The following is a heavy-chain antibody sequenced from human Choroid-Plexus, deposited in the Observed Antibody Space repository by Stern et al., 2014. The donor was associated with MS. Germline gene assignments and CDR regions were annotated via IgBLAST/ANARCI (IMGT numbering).Heavy chain of an antibody. CDR2: ISWNSDNI. CDR1: GFSFAEYN. D-gene: IGHD1-14*01. Sequence: EVHLVESGGGLVQPGRSLRLSCVASGFSFAEYNMHWVRQAPGKGLEWVSGISWNSDNIGYAASVKGRFTISRDNAKNSLYLQMNSLRAEDTALYYCASNPFYYYGLDVWGQGTTVTVSS. V-gene: IGHV3-9*01. CDR3: ASNPFYYYGLDV. J-gene: IGHJ6*02.